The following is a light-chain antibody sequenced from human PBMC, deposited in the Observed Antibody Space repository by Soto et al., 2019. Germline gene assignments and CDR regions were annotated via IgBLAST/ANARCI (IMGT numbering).Light chain of an antibody. CDR1: SSNIGRNT. Sequence: QSVLTQPPSASGTPGQRVTISCSGSSSNIGRNTVNWYQQLPGTAPKLLIYSNNQRPSGVPDRFSGSKSGTSASLAISGLQSEDEADYYCAAWDDSLDGGVFGTGTKVTVL. CDR2: SNN. V-gene: IGLV1-44*01. J-gene: IGLJ1*01. CDR3: AAWDDSLDGGV.